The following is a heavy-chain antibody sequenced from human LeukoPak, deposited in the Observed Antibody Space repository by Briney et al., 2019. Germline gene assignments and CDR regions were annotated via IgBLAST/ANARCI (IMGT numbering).Heavy chain of an antibody. CDR3: AKDVAAGGYSYGYEEGYYFDY. J-gene: IGHJ4*02. V-gene: IGHV3-9*01. Sequence: GRSLRLSCVASGFTFDDYAMHWVRQAPGKGLEWVSGISWNSGSIGYADSVKGRFTISRDNAKNSLYLQMNSLRAEDTALYYCAKDVAAGGYSYGYEEGYYFDYWGQGTLVTVSS. CDR1: GFTFDDYA. D-gene: IGHD5-18*01. CDR2: ISWNSGSI.